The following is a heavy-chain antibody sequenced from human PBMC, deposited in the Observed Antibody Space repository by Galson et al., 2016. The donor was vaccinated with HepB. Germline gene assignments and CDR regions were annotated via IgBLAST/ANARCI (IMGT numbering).Heavy chain of an antibody. J-gene: IGHJ4*02. D-gene: IGHD4-11*01. CDR2: ISANSGNT. CDR3: ARDVQFRFDY. V-gene: IGHV1-18*04. CDR1: GYRFPTYG. Sequence: SVKVSCQASGYRFPTYGISWVRQAPGQGLEWLGWISANSGNTIYAQKFQDRVTMTRDTSASTVYMDLRSLRSDDTAVYYCARDVQFRFDYWGQGTLVTVSS.